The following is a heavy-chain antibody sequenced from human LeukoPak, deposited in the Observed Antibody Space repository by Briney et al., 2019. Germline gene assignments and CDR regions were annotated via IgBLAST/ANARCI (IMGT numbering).Heavy chain of an antibody. CDR2: ILGSGST. D-gene: IGHD3-10*01. CDR3: AKGGDYYQGMDV. J-gene: IGHJ6*02. V-gene: IGHV4-4*07. Sequence: SETLSLTCTVSGAPINDYYWNWVRQPAGKGLEWLGRILGSGSTNYSPSLKSRVTMTVDTSKNQLSLKVMSVTAADTAVYYCAKGGDYYQGMDVWGQGTTVSVSS. CDR1: GAPINDYY.